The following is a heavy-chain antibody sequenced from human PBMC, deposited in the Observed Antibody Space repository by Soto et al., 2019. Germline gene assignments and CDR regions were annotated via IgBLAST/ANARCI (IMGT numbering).Heavy chain of an antibody. Sequence: GGSLRLSCAASGFTFSSYAMSWVRQAPGKGLEWVSAISGSGGSTYYADSVKGRFTISRDNSKNTLYLQMNSLRAEDTAVYYCAKIKGYDFWSGYPYYYYGMDGWGQGTTVTVAS. CDR1: GFTFSSYA. CDR2: ISGSGGST. V-gene: IGHV3-23*01. CDR3: AKIKGYDFWSGYPYYYYGMDG. J-gene: IGHJ6*02. D-gene: IGHD3-3*01.